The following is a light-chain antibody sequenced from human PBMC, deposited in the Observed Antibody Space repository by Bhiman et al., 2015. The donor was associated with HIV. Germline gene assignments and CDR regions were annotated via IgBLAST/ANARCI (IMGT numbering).Light chain of an antibody. J-gene: IGLJ1*01. CDR3: QAWDSKTANYV. CDR1: KLGDKY. CDR2: EDT. Sequence: SYEMTQPPSVSVSPGQTATITCSGDKLGDKYACWYQQKPGQTPVLLIYEDTKRPSGIPERFSGSNSGNTATLTISGTQAMDEADYYCQAWDSKTANYVFGPGTKVTVL. V-gene: IGLV3-1*01.